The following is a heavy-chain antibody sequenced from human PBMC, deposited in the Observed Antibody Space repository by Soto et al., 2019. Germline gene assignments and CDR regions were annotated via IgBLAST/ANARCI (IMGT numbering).Heavy chain of an antibody. CDR3: ARTVGAAYYFDF. CDR1: GDSMTKYY. CDR2: IYTSGST. D-gene: IGHD1-26*01. V-gene: IGHV4-4*07. Sequence: SETLSLTCTVSGDSMTKYYWSWIRQPAGKGLEWIGRIYTSGSTNYNPSLKSRVTMSIDTSNNHFSLSLKSVTAADTAVYYCARTVGAAYYFDFWGQGALVTGSS. J-gene: IGHJ4*02.